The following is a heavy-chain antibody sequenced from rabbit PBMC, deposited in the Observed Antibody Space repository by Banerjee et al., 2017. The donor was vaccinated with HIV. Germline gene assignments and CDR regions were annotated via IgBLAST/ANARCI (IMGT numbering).Heavy chain of an antibody. D-gene: IGHD8-1*01. CDR1: GIDFAGYYY. V-gene: IGHV1S45*01. CDR2: IYTSSGST. J-gene: IGHJ4*01. Sequence: QEQLEESGGDLVKPEGSLTLTCKASGIDFAGYYYMCWVRQAPGKGLELIACIYTSSGSTWYASWAKGRFTISKTSSTTVTLQLNSLTAADTATYFCARGSNYYAFNLWGPGTLVTVS. CDR3: ARGSNYYAFNL.